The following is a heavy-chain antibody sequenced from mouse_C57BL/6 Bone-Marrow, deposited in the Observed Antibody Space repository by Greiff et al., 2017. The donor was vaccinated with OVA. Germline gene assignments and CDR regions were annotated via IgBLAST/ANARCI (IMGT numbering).Heavy chain of an antibody. J-gene: IGHJ2*01. CDR2: IDPSDSYT. V-gene: IGHV1-50*01. CDR1: GYTFTSYW. Sequence: VKLQQPGAELVKPGASVKLSCKASGYTFTSYWMQWVKQRPGQGLEWIGEIDPSDSYTNYNQKFKGKATLTVDTSSSTAYMQLSSLTSEDSAVYYCARRPITTVVAFDYWGQGTTLTVSS. D-gene: IGHD1-1*01. CDR3: ARRPITTVVAFDY.